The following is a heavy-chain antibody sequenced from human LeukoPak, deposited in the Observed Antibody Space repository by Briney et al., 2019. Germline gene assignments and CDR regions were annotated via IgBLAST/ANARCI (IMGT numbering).Heavy chain of an antibody. Sequence: GGSLRLSCTASGFTFSSAWMSWVRQAPGKGLEWFGRMRSKTDGGTTEYAAPVRGRFTISRDDSKNTLYVQMNSLKTEDTAVYYCATSNLATWGQGTLVTVSS. CDR1: GFTFSSAW. CDR3: ATSNLAT. J-gene: IGHJ5*02. CDR2: MRSKTDGGTT. V-gene: IGHV3-15*01.